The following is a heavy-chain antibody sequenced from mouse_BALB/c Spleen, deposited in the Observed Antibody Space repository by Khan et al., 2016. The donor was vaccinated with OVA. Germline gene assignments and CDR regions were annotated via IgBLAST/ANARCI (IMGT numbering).Heavy chain of an antibody. CDR1: GYSITSGYA. D-gene: IGHD1-1*01. CDR3: ARENYYGYYFDY. CDR2: ISYSGVT. J-gene: IGHJ2*01. V-gene: IGHV3-2*02. Sequence: QLEESGPGLVKPSQSLSLTCTVTGYSITSGYAWNWIRQFPGNKLEWMGYISYSGVTSYTPSLKSRISLTRDTSKNQFFLQLTSVTTEDTATYYCARENYYGYYFDYWGQGTTLTVSS.